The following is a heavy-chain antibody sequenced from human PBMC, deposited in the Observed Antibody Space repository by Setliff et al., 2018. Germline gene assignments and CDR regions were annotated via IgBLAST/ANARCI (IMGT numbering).Heavy chain of an antibody. V-gene: IGHV4-59*08. CDR3: ARLPPLHTPMALTFDY. CDR1: GGSVRGYY. CDR2: MYYSGDT. J-gene: IGHJ4*02. Sequence: SETLSLTCTVSGGSVRGYYWSWIRQPPGKGLEWIGYMYYSGDTNYNPSLKSRVTISVDTSKNQFSLELRSVTAADTAVYYCARLPPLHTPMALTFDYWGQGILVTV. D-gene: IGHD5-18*01.